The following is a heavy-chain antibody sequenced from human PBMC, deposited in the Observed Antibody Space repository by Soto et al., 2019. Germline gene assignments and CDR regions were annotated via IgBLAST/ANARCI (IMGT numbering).Heavy chain of an antibody. CDR3: AKEGGGSYFEPTRP. CDR1: GFTFSSYA. Sequence: EVQLLESGGGLVQPGGSLRLSCAASGFTFSSYAMSWVRQAPGKGLEWVSAISGSGGSTYYADSVKGRFTISRDNSKNTQYRQRNGLRAEDTAVYYCAKEGGGSYFEPTRPWGQGTLVTVSS. J-gene: IGHJ5*02. D-gene: IGHD1-26*01. V-gene: IGHV3-23*01. CDR2: ISGSGGST.